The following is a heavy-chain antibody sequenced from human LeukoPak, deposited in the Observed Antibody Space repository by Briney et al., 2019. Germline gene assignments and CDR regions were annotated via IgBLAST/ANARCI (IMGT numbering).Heavy chain of an antibody. D-gene: IGHD2-21*02. J-gene: IGHJ5*02. CDR1: GYTFTDYY. CDR3: ATDPEISVVTANLNRYNWFDP. V-gene: IGHV1-69-2*01. Sequence: GASVKISCKASGYTFTDYYMHWVQQAPGKGLEWMGRVDPEDGETIYAEKFQGRVTITADTSTDTAYMELSSLRSEDTTVCYCATDPEISVVTANLNRYNWFDPWGQGTLVTVSS. CDR2: VDPEDGET.